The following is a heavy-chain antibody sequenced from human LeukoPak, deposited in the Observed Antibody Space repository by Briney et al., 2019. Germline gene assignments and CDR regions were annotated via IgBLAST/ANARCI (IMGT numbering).Heavy chain of an antibody. CDR2: IYHSGST. CDR3: ARHSGSYFPGPFDY. V-gene: IGHV4-38-2*02. Sequence: SETLSLTGTVSGYSISSGYYWGWIRQPPGKGLEWIGSIYHSGSTYYNPSLKSRVTISVDTSKNQFSLKLSSLTAADTAVYYCARHSGSYFPGPFDYWGQGTLVTVSS. J-gene: IGHJ4*02. D-gene: IGHD1-26*01. CDR1: GYSISSGYY.